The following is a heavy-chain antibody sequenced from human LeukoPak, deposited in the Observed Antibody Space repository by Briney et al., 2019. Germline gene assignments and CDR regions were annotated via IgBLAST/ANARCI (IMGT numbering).Heavy chain of an antibody. CDR3: AGVYYYDSSGYYDY. Sequence: PSETLSLTCAVYGGSFSGYSWSWIRQPPGKGLEWIGEINHSGSTNYNPSLKSRVTISVDTSKNQFSLKLSSVTAADTAVYYCAGVYYYDSSGYYDYWGQGTLVTVSS. CDR1: GGSFSGYS. V-gene: IGHV4-34*01. CDR2: INHSGST. J-gene: IGHJ4*02. D-gene: IGHD3-22*01.